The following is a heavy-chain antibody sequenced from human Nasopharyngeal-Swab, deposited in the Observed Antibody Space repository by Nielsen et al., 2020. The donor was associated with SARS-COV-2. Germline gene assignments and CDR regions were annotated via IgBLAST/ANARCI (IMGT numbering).Heavy chain of an antibody. D-gene: IGHD3-3*01. V-gene: IGHV4-34*01. CDR1: GGSFSGYY. J-gene: IGHJ5*02. CDR2: INHSGST. Sequence: SETLSLTCAVYGGSFSGYYWSWIRQPPGKGLEWIGEINHSGSTNYNPSLKSRVTISVDTSKNQFSLKLSSVTAADTAVYYCARHGDWRYDFWSGYYPNWFDPSGQGTLVTVSS. CDR3: ARHGDWRYDFWSGYYPNWFDP.